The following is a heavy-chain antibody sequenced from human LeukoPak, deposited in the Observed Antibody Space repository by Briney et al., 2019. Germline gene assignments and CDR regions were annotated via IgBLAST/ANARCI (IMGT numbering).Heavy chain of an antibody. D-gene: IGHD2-2*01. Sequence: ASVKVSCKASGYTFTGYYMHWVRQAPGQGLEWMGWINPNSGGTNYAQKFQGRVTMTRDTSISTAYMELSRLRSDDTAVYYCATGVPAAMLPFDYWGQGTLVTVSS. CDR2: INPNSGGT. J-gene: IGHJ4*02. V-gene: IGHV1-2*02. CDR3: ATGVPAAMLPFDY. CDR1: GYTFTGYY.